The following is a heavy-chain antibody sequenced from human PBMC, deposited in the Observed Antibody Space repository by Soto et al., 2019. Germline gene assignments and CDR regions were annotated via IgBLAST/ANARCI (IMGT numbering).Heavy chain of an antibody. J-gene: IGHJ6*03. D-gene: IGHD3-10*01. V-gene: IGHV4-59*01. Sequence: SETLSLTCTVSGVSISSYYWSWIRQPPGKGLEWIGYIYYSGSTNYNPSLKSRVTISVDTSKNQFSLKLSSVTAADTAVYYCARRVITMVRGDYYYYMDVWGKGTTVTVSS. CDR1: GVSISSYY. CDR2: IYYSGST. CDR3: ARRVITMVRGDYYYYMDV.